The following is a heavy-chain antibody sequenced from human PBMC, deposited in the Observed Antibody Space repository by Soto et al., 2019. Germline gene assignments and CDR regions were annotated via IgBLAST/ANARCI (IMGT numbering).Heavy chain of an antibody. CDR3: TNNFV. CDR2: VRSKTNNYAT. J-gene: IGHJ4*02. Sequence: DVQVVQSGGGLVQPGGSLKLSCAASGFAFNDSAMHWVRQAPGKGLEWVARVRSKTNNYATAYPVSVRGRFTVSRDDAMGTNYLQMDSLKTEDTAMYYCTNNFVWGQGVMVTVSS. D-gene: IGHD2-15*01. V-gene: IGHV3-73*01. CDR1: GFAFNDSA.